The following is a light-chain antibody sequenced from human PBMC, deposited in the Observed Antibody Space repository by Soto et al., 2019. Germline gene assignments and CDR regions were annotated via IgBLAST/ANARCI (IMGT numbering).Light chain of an antibody. V-gene: IGKV3-11*01. CDR3: QQSYSTPLT. CDR2: GAS. J-gene: IGKJ5*01. Sequence: EIVLTQSPATLSLAPGERATLSCRASQSVRNYLVWYQQKPGQAPRLLIYGASSRATGIPDRFSGSGSGTDFTLTISSLQPEDFATYYCQQSYSTPLTFGGGTRLEIK. CDR1: QSVRNY.